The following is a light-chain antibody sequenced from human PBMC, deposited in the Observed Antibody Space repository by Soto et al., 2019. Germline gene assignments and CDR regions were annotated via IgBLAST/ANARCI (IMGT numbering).Light chain of an antibody. Sequence: ELVLTQSPGTLSLSPGERATLSCRASQSVITNYLAWYQQKPGQAPRLRIYGASIRATGIPDRFSGSGSGTDFTLTISRLESEDFAVYYCQQYGNLLWTFGQGTKVDIK. V-gene: IGKV3-20*01. CDR3: QQYGNLLWT. CDR2: GAS. J-gene: IGKJ1*01. CDR1: QSVITNY.